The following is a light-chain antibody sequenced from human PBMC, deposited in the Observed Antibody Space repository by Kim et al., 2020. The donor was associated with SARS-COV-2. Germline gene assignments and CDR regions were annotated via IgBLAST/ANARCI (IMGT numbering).Light chain of an antibody. Sequence: SVAPGKPARITCGGNNNGSKSVHWYQQKPGQAPVLVIYYDSDRPSGIPERFSGSNSGNTATLTISRVEAGDEADYYCQVWDSSSDLFGGGTKLTVL. J-gene: IGLJ2*01. CDR2: YDS. CDR1: NNGSKS. CDR3: QVWDSSSDL. V-gene: IGLV3-21*04.